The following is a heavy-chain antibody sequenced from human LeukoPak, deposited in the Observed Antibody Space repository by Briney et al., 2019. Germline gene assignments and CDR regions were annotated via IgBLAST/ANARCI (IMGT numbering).Heavy chain of an antibody. CDR3: ARGVFWSGYYGNWFDP. D-gene: IGHD3-3*01. V-gene: IGHV4-34*01. J-gene: IGHJ5*02. Sequence: SETLSLTCAVYGGSFSGYYWSWIRQPPGKGLEWIGEINHSRSTNYNPSLKSRVTISVDTSKNQFSLKLSSVTAADTAVYYCARGVFWSGYYGNWFDPWGQGTLVTVSS. CDR2: INHSRST. CDR1: GGSFSGYY.